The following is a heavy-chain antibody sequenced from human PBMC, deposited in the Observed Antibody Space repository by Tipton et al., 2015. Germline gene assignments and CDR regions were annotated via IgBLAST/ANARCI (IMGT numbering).Heavy chain of an antibody. CDR2: ISSSTSYI. D-gene: IGHD3-22*01. J-gene: IGHJ4*02. Sequence: SLRLSCAASGFTFTTYAMSWVRQAPGKGLEWVSSISSSTSYIYYADSVKGRFTISRDNAKNSLYLQMNSLRAEDTAVYYCARGGDNYDSSGEFDYWGQGTLVTVSS. V-gene: IGHV3-21*01. CDR3: ARGGDNYDSSGEFDY. CDR1: GFTFTTYA.